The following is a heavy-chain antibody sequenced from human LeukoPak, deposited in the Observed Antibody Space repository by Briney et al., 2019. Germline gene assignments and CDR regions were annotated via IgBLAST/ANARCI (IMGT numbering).Heavy chain of an antibody. D-gene: IGHD6-13*01. CDR3: AKVSGSSSWDLFDY. Sequence: LRLSCAASGFTFSSYGMHWVRQAPGKGLEWVAVISYDGSNKYYADSVKGRFTISRDNSKNTLYLQMNSLRAEDTAVYYCAKVSGSSSWDLFDYWGQGTLVTVSS. CDR1: GFTFSSYG. J-gene: IGHJ4*02. CDR2: ISYDGSNK. V-gene: IGHV3-30*18.